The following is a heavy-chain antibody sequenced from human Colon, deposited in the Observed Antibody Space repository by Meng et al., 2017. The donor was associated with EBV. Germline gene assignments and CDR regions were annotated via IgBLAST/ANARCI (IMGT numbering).Heavy chain of an antibody. V-gene: IGHV1-18*01. CDR3: ARFYCSSTSCPHVLFDY. J-gene: IGHJ4*02. D-gene: IGHD2-2*01. Sequence: QAKLVQSGGEVKKPGASVKVSCKASGYTFTNYGITWVRQAPGQELEWMGWINAYNGDTNYAQTLQGRVTMTTDTSTSTAYMELRSLRSDDTAVYYCARFYCSSTSCPHVLFDYWGQGTLVTVSS. CDR2: INAYNGDT. CDR1: GYTFTNYG.